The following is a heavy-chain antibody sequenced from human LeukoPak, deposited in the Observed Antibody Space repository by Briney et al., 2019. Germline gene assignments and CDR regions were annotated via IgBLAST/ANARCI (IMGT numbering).Heavy chain of an antibody. CDR2: IKSKTDGGTT. V-gene: IGHV3-15*01. CDR1: GFTFSNAW. Sequence: GGSLRLSCAASGFTFSNAWMSWVRQAPGKGLEWVGRIKSKTDGGTTDYAAPVKGRFTISRDDSKNTLYLQMNSLKTEDTAVYYCTTVSAGVYSEKGYYYYYMDVWGKGTTVTVSS. J-gene: IGHJ6*03. CDR3: TTVSAGVYSEKGYYYYYMDV. D-gene: IGHD4-11*01.